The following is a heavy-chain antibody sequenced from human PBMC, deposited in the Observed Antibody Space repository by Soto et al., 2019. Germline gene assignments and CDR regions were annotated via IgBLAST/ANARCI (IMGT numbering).Heavy chain of an antibody. CDR2: INYSGST. D-gene: IGHD3-3*01. J-gene: IGHJ4*02. CDR3: AKTGFWSDYRVADY. CDR1: GGSISSSSSY. Sequence: QLQLQESGPGLVKPSETLSLTCTVSGGSISSSSSYWGWIRQPSGKGLEWIGSINYSGSTYYNPSLKSRITISVDTSKNQFSLKLSSVTAADTAVYFCAKTGFWSDYRVADYWGQGTLVTVSS. V-gene: IGHV4-39*01.